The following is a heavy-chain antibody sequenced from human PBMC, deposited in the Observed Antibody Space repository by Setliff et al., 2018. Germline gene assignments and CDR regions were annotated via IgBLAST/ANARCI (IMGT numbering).Heavy chain of an antibody. D-gene: IGHD6-19*01. V-gene: IGHV3-74*01. Sequence: GGSLRLSCGASGFTFSKYWMYWVRQVPGKGLVWVSRINGDGTITNYADSVKGRFTISRDNAKNTLYLQMNSLRGEDTAVYFCAKDGIAVAGGGLRYFDYWGQGTLVTVSS. CDR2: INGDGTIT. J-gene: IGHJ4*02. CDR3: AKDGIAVAGGGLRYFDY. CDR1: GFTFSKYW.